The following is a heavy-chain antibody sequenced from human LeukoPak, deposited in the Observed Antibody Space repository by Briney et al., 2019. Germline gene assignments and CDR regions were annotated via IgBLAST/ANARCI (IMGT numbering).Heavy chain of an antibody. CDR1: GCSISSHY. CDR2: IYYSGST. J-gene: IGHJ4*02. CDR3: ARLKTGDYGDYGGDY. V-gene: IGHV4-59*08. D-gene: IGHD4-17*01. Sequence: VEPSETLSLTCTVSGCSISSHYWSWIRQPPGKGLEWIGYIYYSGSTYYNPSLKSRVTISVDTSKNQFSLKLSSVTAADTAVYYCARLKTGDYGDYGGDYWGQGTLVTVSS.